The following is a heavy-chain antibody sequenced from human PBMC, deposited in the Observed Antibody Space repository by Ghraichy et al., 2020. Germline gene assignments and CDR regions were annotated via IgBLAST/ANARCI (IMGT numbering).Heavy chain of an antibody. Sequence: GRSLRLSCAASGFTFSSYAMSWVRQAPGKGLEWVSAISGSGGSTYYADSVKGRFTISRDNSKNTLYLQMNSLRAEDTAVYYCAKGTPVNKYYYDSSGYPSDAFDIWGQGTMVTVSS. CDR2: ISGSGGST. J-gene: IGHJ3*02. V-gene: IGHV3-23*01. CDR3: AKGTPVNKYYYDSSGYPSDAFDI. D-gene: IGHD3-22*01. CDR1: GFTFSSYA.